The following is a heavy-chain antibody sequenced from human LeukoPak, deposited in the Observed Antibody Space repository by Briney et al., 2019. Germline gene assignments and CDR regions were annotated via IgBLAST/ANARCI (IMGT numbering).Heavy chain of an antibody. CDR2: INHDGSIT. D-gene: IGHD3-16*01. CDR1: GFTITYYG. J-gene: IGHJ4*02. V-gene: IGHV3-74*01. CDR3: TGDVFSLGES. Sequence: GGSLRLSCAASGFTITYYGMHWVRQAPGRGLVWVSHINHDGSITNYADSVKGRFTISRDIAKNTLYLQMNSLGDEDTAVYYCTGDVFSLGESWGQGTLVTVSS.